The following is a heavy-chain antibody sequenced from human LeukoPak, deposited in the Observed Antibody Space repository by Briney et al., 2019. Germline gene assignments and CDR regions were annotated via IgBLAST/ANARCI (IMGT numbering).Heavy chain of an antibody. CDR1: GFTFSSYS. J-gene: IGHJ6*03. CDR3: ARRDSYCYYMDV. V-gene: IGHV3-21*01. Sequence: GGSLRLSCAASGFTFSSYSMNWVRQAPGKGLEWVSSISSSSSYIYYADSVKGRFTISRDNAKNSLYLQMNSLRAEDTAVYYCARRDSYCYYMDVWGKGTTVTVSS. CDR2: ISSSSSYI.